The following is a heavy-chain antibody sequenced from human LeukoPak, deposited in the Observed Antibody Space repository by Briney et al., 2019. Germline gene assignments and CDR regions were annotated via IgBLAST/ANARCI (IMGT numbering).Heavy chain of an antibody. Sequence: GGSLRLSCAASGFTFSDYYMSWIRQAPGKGLEWVSYISSSGSTIYYADSVKGRFTISRDNAKNSLYLQMNSLRAEDTAVYYCASAPNCGGDCSNDAFDIWGQGTLVTVSS. CDR1: GFTFSDYY. D-gene: IGHD2-21*02. CDR2: ISSSGSTI. J-gene: IGHJ3*02. V-gene: IGHV3-11*01. CDR3: ASAPNCGGDCSNDAFDI.